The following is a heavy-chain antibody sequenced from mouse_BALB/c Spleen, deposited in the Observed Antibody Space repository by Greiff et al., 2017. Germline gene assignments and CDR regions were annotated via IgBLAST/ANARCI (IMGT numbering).Heavy chain of an antibody. D-gene: IGHD2-10*02. V-gene: IGHV1S81*02. CDR1: GYTFTSYY. CDR3: TRDGYGNYFDY. CDR2: INPSNGGT. J-gene: IGHJ2*01. Sequence: QVQLQQPGAELVKPGASVKLSCKASGYTFTSYYMYWVKQRPGQGLEWIGGINPSNGGTNFNEKFKSKATLTVDKSSSTAYMQLSSLTSEDSAVYYCTRDGYGNYFDYWGQGTTLTVSS.